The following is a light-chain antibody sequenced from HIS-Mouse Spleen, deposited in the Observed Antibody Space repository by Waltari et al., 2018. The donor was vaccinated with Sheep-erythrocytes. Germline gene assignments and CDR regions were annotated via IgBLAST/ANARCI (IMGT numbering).Light chain of an antibody. CDR1: SSDVGGYNY. J-gene: IGLJ1*01. CDR3: SSYTSSSTHYV. CDR2: EVS. Sequence: QSALTQPASVSGSPGQSITISCTGTSSDVGGYNYVSWYQQHPGKAPKLMIYEVSNRPSRVSTRFSGSKSGHPASLTISGLQAEDEADYYCSSYTSSSTHYVFGTGTKVTVL. V-gene: IGLV2-14*01.